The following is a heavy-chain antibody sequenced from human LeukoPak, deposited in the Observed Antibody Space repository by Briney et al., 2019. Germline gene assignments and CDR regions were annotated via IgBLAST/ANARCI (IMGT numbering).Heavy chain of an antibody. CDR2: ISHSGST. V-gene: IGHV4-34*01. D-gene: IGHD3-16*01. J-gene: IGHJ4*02. CDR3: ARGRDYVWGMSGY. CDR1: DGSLSGYW. Sequence: SETLSLTSALYDGSLSGYWWSWIRQSPGKGLEWRGEISHSGSTNYNPSFKSRVTVSGDTSNKQVSLKMTSVTAADTAVYFCARGRDYVWGMSGYGGQGTQVIVSS.